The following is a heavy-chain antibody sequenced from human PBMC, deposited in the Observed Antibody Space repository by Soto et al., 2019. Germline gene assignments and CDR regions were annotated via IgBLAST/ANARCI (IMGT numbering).Heavy chain of an antibody. D-gene: IGHD6-19*01. CDR3: ARHWWSSGSYLVFDS. Sequence: SETVSLTCTISGASTGGYYWSWIRQSPGRGLEWIGYVFSSGSTNYSPSLQSRVAISIDTSKRQFFLKLTSVTAADTALYYCARHWWSSGSYLVFDSWGQGTQVTVSS. CDR2: VFSSGST. J-gene: IGHJ4*02. V-gene: IGHV4-59*08. CDR1: GASTGGYY.